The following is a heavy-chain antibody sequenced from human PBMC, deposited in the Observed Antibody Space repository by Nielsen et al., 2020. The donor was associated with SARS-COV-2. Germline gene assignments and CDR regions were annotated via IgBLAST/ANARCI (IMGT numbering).Heavy chain of an antibody. CDR1: GFTFSSYA. J-gene: IGHJ6*02. V-gene: IGHV3-30*04. CDR2: ISYDGSNK. Sequence: GGSLRLSCAASGFTFSSYAMHWVRQAPGKGLEWVAVISYDGSNKYYADSVKGRFTISRDNSKNTLYLQMSSLRAEDTAVYYCARESGMDVWGQGTTVTVSS. CDR3: ARESGMDV.